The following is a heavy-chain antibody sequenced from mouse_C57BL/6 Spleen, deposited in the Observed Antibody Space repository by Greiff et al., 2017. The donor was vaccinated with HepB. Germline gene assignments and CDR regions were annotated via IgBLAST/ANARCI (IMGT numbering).Heavy chain of an antibody. CDR3: ARCSRYSHWYFDV. V-gene: IGHV1-59*01. CDR2: IDPSDSYT. CDR1: GYTFTSYW. Sequence: VQLQQPGAELVRPGTSVKLSCKASGYTFTSYWMHWVKQRPGQGLEWIGVIDPSDSYTNYNQKFKGKATLTVDTSSSTAYMQLSSLTSEDSAVYYCARCSRYSHWYFDVWGTGTTVTVSS. D-gene: IGHD1-1*01. J-gene: IGHJ1*03.